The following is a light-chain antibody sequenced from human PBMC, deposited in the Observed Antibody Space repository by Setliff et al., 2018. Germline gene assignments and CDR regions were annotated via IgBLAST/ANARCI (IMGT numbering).Light chain of an antibody. J-gene: IGLJ1*01. Sequence: QSALAQPAFVSGSPGQSITISCTGTSSDVGGYNYVSWYQQHPGKAPKLMIYEVSDRPSGVSNRFSGSRSGNTASLTISGLQAEDEADYYCSSYSGSSTLVFGTGTKVTVL. CDR2: EVS. CDR3: SSYSGSSTLV. CDR1: SSDVGGYNY. V-gene: IGLV2-14*01.